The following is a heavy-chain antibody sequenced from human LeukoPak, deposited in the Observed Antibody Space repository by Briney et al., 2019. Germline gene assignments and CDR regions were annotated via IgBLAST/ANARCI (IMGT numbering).Heavy chain of an antibody. V-gene: IGHV1-69*05. D-gene: IGHD3-22*01. J-gene: IGHJ3*02. CDR2: IIPIFGTA. CDR3: VCPMGYKRNITMIDLDAFDI. Sequence: ASVKVSRKGSGGTFSSYAISWVRQAPGQGLEWMGRIIPIFGTANYAQKFQGRVTITTDESTSTAYMELSSLRSEDTAVYYCVCPMGYKRNITMIDLDAFDIWGQGTMVTVSS. CDR1: GGTFSSYA.